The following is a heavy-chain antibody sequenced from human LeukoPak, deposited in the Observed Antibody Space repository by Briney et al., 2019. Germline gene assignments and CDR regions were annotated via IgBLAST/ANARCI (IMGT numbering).Heavy chain of an antibody. Sequence: ASVEISCKASRYTFTDYYIHWVRQAPGQGLEWMGWINPNSGGTNYAQKFQGRVTMTGDTSISTAYMELSRLRSDDTAVYYCAREAGFGAFDIWGQGTMVTVSS. CDR3: AREAGFGAFDI. V-gene: IGHV1-2*02. CDR1: RYTFTDYY. J-gene: IGHJ3*02. D-gene: IGHD3-16*01. CDR2: INPNSGGT.